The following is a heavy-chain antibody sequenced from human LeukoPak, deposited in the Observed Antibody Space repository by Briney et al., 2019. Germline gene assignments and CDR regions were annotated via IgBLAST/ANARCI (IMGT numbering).Heavy chain of an antibody. Sequence: PSETLSLTCTASGGSISGYYWSWIRQPPGKGLEWITYIFYSGSTNYNPSLKSRVTISVDTSKSQCSLKLRAVTAADRAVYYCARTQVGAFDYWGQGTLVTVSS. V-gene: IGHV4-59*01. CDR1: GGSISGYY. J-gene: IGHJ4*02. CDR2: IFYSGST. D-gene: IGHD1-26*01. CDR3: ARTQVGAFDY.